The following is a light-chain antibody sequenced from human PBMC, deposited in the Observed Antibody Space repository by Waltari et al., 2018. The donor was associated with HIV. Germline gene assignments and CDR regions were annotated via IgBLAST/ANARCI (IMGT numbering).Light chain of an antibody. CDR1: SSDVGTYDL. V-gene: IGLV2-23*02. Sequence: QSALTQPASVSGSPGQSITISCTGASSDVGTYDLVSWYQHLPGKAPKPMIYEVTKRPSGVSHRFSGSQSGNPASLTISGLQTDDEADYYCCTFAGSSTPVVFGGGTKLTVL. J-gene: IGLJ2*01. CDR3: CTFAGSSTPVV. CDR2: EVT.